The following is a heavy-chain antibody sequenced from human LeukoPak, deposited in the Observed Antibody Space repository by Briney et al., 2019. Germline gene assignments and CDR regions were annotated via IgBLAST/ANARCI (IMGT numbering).Heavy chain of an antibody. V-gene: IGHV1-8*02. CDR1: GYSFTNYW. J-gene: IGHJ4*02. D-gene: IGHD2-2*01. CDR2: MNPNSGNT. Sequence: GESLKISCKGSGYSFTNYWIGWVRQMPGKGLEWMGWMNPNSGNTGYAQKFQGRVTMTRNTSISTAYMELSSLRSEDTAVYYCARGGPRVVPAAISVWGQGTLVTVSS. CDR3: ARGGPRVVPAAISV.